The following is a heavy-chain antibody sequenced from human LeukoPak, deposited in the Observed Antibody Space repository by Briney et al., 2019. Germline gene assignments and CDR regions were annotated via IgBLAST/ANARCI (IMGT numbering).Heavy chain of an antibody. D-gene: IGHD5/OR15-5a*01. CDR1: GGSISSYY. Sequence: SETLSLTCAVSGGSISSYYWSWIRQPPGKGLEWIGYIYYSGSTNYNPSLKSRVTISVDTSKNQFSLKLSSVTATDTALYYCARRVYGTSQYYWGQGTLVTVSS. CDR2: IYYSGST. J-gene: IGHJ4*02. V-gene: IGHV4-59*08. CDR3: ARRVYGTSQYY.